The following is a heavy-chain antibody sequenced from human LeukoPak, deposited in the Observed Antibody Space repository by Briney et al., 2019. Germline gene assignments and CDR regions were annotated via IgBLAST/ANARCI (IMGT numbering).Heavy chain of an antibody. CDR1: GFTFSSYA. Sequence: GGSLRLSCSASGFTFSSYAMHWVSQAPGKGLEYVSAISDKGAGTYYSDSVTGRFTISRDNSKNTLYLQMSSLRPEDTAVYYCVKGSGYFDYWGQRTLVTVSS. V-gene: IGHV3-64D*06. CDR2: ISDKGAGT. CDR3: VKGSGYFDY. D-gene: IGHD3-10*01. J-gene: IGHJ4*02.